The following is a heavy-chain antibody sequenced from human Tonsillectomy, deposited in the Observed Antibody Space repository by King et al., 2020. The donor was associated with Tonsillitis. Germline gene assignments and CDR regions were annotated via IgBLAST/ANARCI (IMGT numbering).Heavy chain of an antibody. CDR2: ISGSGGIT. CDR3: ATDPGTEAGSMAGYYYYYMDV. Sequence: EVQLVESGGGLVQPGGSLRLSCAASGFSFSTYAINWVRQAPGKGLEWVSVISGSGGITYYADSVKGRFTISRDNSKNTLYLQMDSLRAEDTAVYYCATDPGTEAGSMAGYYYYYMDVWGKGTTVTVSS. CDR1: GFSFSTYA. V-gene: IGHV3-23*04. D-gene: IGHD6-13*01. J-gene: IGHJ6*03.